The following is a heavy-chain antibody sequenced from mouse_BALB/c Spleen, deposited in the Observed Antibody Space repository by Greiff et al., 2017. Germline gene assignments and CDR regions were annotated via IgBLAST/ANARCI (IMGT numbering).Heavy chain of an antibody. J-gene: IGHJ1*01. CDR3: TRRGIYYGNPDWYFDV. CDR1: GYTFTSYW. CDR2: IDPSDSYT. V-gene: IGHV1S127*01. Sequence: QVQLQQSGAELVKPGASVKMSCKASGYTFTSYWMHWVKQRPGQGLEWIGVIDPSDSYTSYNQKFKGKATLTVDTSSSTAYMQLSSLTSEDSAVYYCTRRGIYYGNPDWYFDVWGAGTTVTVSS. D-gene: IGHD2-1*01.